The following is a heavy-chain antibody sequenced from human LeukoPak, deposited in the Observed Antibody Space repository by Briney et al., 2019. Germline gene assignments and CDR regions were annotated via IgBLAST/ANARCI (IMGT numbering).Heavy chain of an antibody. D-gene: IGHD6-13*01. CDR2: IIPIFGTA. V-gene: IGHV1-69*05. J-gene: IGHJ5*02. CDR3: AREEQQLVLRNWFDP. CDR1: GGTLSSYA. Sequence: ASVKVSCKASGGTLSSYAISWVRQAPGQGLEWMGGIIPIFGTANYAQKFQGRVTITTDESTSTAYMELSSLRSEDTAVYYCAREEQQLVLRNWFDPWGQGTLVTVSS.